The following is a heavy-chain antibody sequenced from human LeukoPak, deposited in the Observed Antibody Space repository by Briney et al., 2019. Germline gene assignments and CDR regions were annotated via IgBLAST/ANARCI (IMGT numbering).Heavy chain of an antibody. Sequence: SETLSLTCAVYGGSFSSYYWSWIRQPPGKGLEWIGEINHSGGTNYNPSPKSRVTISVDTPKNQFSLKLSSVTAADTAVYYCATERRYSSGRWDYYFDYWGQGILVTVSS. CDR3: ATERRYSSGRWDYYFDY. CDR2: INHSGGT. J-gene: IGHJ4*02. V-gene: IGHV4-34*01. D-gene: IGHD6-19*01. CDR1: GGSFSSYY.